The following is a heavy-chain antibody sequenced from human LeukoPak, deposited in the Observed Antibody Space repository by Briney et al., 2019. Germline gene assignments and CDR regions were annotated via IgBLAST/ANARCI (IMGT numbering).Heavy chain of an antibody. J-gene: IGHJ1*01. CDR3: AAHSGNYYGYFQH. CDR2: IYSSGST. CDR1: GASISTYY. D-gene: IGHD1-26*01. V-gene: IGHV4-4*07. Sequence: AETLSLTCSVSGASISTYYWSWIRQPAGKGLEWIGRIYSSGSTNYNPSLKSRVTMSVDTSRNQLSLKLSSVTAAGTAVYYCAAHSGNYYGYFQHWGQGTLVAVSS.